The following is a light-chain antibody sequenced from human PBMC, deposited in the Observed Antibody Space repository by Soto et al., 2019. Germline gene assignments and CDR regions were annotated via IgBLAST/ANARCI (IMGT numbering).Light chain of an antibody. J-gene: IGKJ1*01. CDR2: GAS. Sequence: EIMLTQSPGTLSLSPGERATLSCRASQSVTSTYLAWYQQKPGQAPRLLIYGASSRATGIPDRFSGSGSGTDFTLRISRLEPEDFAVYYCHQYSTSTGTFGQGTKVEIK. CDR3: HQYSTSTGT. V-gene: IGKV3-20*01. CDR1: QSVTSTY.